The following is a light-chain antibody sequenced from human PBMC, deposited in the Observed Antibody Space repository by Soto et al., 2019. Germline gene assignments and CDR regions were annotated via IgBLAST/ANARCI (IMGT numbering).Light chain of an antibody. CDR2: EVS. J-gene: IGLJ2*01. V-gene: IGLV2-14*01. CDR3: SSYISSRIFVV. Sequence: QSALTQPASVSGSPGQSITISFTGTSRDVGGYNYVSWHQQHPGKAPQVIITEVSNRPSGVSNRFSGSKSGNTASLTISGFQADDEADYYCSSYISSRIFVVFGGGTKVTVL. CDR1: SRDVGGYNY.